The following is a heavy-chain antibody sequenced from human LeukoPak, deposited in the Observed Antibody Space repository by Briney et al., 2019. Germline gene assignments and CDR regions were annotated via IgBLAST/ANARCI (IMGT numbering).Heavy chain of an antibody. CDR2: IYTSGST. CDR1: GGSSSISSYY. J-gene: IGHJ4*02. D-gene: IGHD1-26*01. CDR3: ARESGSYSPFDY. Sequence: SETLSLTCTVSGGSSSISSYYWSWIRQPAGKGLEWIGRIYTSGSTNYNPSLKSQVTMSVDTSKNQFSLKLSSVTAADTAMYYCARESGSYSPFDYWGQGTLVTVSS. V-gene: IGHV4-4*07.